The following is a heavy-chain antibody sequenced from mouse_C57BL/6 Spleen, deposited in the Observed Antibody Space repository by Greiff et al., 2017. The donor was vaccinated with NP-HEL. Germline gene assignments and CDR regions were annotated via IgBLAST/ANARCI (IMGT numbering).Heavy chain of an antibody. CDR1: GFSLTSYG. D-gene: IGHD2-5*01. V-gene: IGHV2-5*01. Sequence: QVQLQQSGPGLVAPSQSLSITCTVSGFSLTSYGVHWVRQSPGKGLEWLGVIWRGGSTDYNAAFMSRLSITKDNSKSQVFFKMNSLQADDTAIYYYAKKSNFSYWYFDVWGTGTTVTVSS. CDR3: AKKSNFSYWYFDV. CDR2: IWRGGST. J-gene: IGHJ1*03.